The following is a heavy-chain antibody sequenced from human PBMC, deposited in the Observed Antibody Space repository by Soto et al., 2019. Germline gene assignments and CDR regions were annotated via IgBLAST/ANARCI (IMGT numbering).Heavy chain of an antibody. V-gene: IGHV3-30*18. CDR3: AKDRLREGMDV. CDR1: GFTFSSYG. D-gene: IGHD5-12*01. J-gene: IGHJ6*02. Sequence: GGSLRLSCAASGFTFSSYGMHWVRQAPGKGLEWVAVISYDGSNKYYADSVKGRFTISRDNSKNTPYLQMNSLRAEDTAVYYCAKDRLREGMDVWGQGTTVTVSS. CDR2: ISYDGSNK.